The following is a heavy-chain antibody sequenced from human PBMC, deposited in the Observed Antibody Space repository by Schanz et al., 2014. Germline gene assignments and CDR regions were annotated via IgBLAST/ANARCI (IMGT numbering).Heavy chain of an antibody. CDR2: IGNGGVTI. CDR1: GFIFSNYG. D-gene: IGHD3-10*01. Sequence: ERLVESGGGVVQPGRSLRLSCAASGFIFSNYGMHWVRQAPGGGLEWVSNIGNGGVTIYYADSVKGRFTISRDNSKNSLYLQMNSLRAEDAAVYFCARIGGSVFDYWAQGTLVTVSS. J-gene: IGHJ4*02. V-gene: IGHV3-48*04. CDR3: ARIGGSVFDY.